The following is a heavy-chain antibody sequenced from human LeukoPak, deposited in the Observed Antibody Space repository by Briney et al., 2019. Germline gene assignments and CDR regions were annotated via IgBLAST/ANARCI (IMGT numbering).Heavy chain of an antibody. CDR2: IRYDGSNK. J-gene: IGHJ4*02. CDR1: GFTFSSYG. D-gene: IGHD3-3*01. CDR3: AEVGYYDFWSGYAGGTRSPPHIDY. V-gene: IGHV3-30*02. Sequence: GGSLRLSCAASGFTFSSYGMHWVRQAPGKGLEWVAFIRYDGSNKYYADSVKGRFTISRDNSKNTLYLQMNSLRAEDTAVYYCAEVGYYDFWSGYAGGTRSPPHIDYWGQGTLVTVSS.